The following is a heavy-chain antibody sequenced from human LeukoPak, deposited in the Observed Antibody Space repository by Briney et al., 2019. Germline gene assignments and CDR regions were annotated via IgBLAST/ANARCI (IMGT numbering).Heavy chain of an antibody. J-gene: IGHJ4*02. Sequence: ASVNVSCKTSGYRFITFGVNWVRQAPGQGLEWMGWINPYNGNRYYAKKFQDRFNMSTDTSTSTAYMDLRTLTSDDTAIYYCARFQASAFRGFDYWGQGTLMTVSS. CDR1: GYRFITFG. CDR3: ARFQASAFRGFDY. V-gene: IGHV1-18*01. D-gene: IGHD3-10*01. CDR2: INPYNGNR.